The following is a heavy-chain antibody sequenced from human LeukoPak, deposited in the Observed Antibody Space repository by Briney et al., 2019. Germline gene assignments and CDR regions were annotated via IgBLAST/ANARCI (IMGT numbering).Heavy chain of an antibody. V-gene: IGHV3-53*01. CDR1: GLSVSSNF. Sequence: QPGGSLRLSCAATGLSVSSNFMSWVRHAPGKELEGVAVIYGGGSTYYADSVKGGFTISRDTPKNKFYFQMNSLRVEDTAVYYCASWPVGWYGEDSWGQGTLVTVSS. CDR2: IYGGGST. D-gene: IGHD6-19*01. J-gene: IGHJ4*02. CDR3: ASWPVGWYGEDS.